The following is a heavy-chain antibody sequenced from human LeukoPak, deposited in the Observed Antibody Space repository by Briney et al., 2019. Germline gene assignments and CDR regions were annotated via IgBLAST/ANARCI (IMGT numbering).Heavy chain of an antibody. Sequence: GASVKVSYKVSGYTLTELSMHWVRQAPGKGLEWMGGFDPEDGETIYAQKFQGRVTMTEDTSTDTAYMELSSLRSEDTAVYYCATTNYGSGSTLDYWGQGTLVTVSS. D-gene: IGHD3-10*01. CDR3: ATTNYGSGSTLDY. V-gene: IGHV1-24*01. J-gene: IGHJ4*02. CDR1: GYTLTELS. CDR2: FDPEDGET.